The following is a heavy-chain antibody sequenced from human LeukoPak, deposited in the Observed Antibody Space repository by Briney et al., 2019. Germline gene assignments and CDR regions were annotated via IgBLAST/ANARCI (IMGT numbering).Heavy chain of an antibody. V-gene: IGHV4-59*01. CDR2: IDYSGST. CDR3: ARVLRYFDWLPYNWFDP. CDR1: GGSISSYY. D-gene: IGHD3-9*01. Sequence: PSETLSLTCTVSGGSISSYYWSWIRQPPGKGLEWIGYIDYSGSTNYNPSLKSRVTISVDTSKNQSSLKLSSVTAADTAVYYCARVLRYFDWLPYNWFDPWGQGTLVTVSS. J-gene: IGHJ5*02.